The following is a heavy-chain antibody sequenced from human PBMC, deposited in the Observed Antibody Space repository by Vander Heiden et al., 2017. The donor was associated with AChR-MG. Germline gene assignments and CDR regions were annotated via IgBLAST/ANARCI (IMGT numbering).Heavy chain of an antibody. CDR3: ARDFSYSYGWFPNH. J-gene: IGHJ4*02. CDR1: GFTVSNNY. V-gene: IGHV3-53*01. Sequence: EVQLVESGGGLIQPGGSLRLSCAASGFTVSNNYMSWVRQAPGKGLEWVSVIYSGGSTYYADSVKGRFTISRDNSKNTLYLQMNSLRAEDTAVYYCARDFSYSYGWFPNHWGQGTLVTVSS. CDR2: IYSGGST. D-gene: IGHD5-18*01.